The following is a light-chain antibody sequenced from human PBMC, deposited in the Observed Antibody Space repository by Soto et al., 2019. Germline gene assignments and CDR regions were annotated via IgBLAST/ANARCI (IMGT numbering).Light chain of an antibody. Sequence: EILLTQSPGTLSLSPGERATLSCRASQSVSSTYLAWYQQKPGQAPRLLLYGVSSRATGVPDRFSGSGSGTDFTLPISRLEPEDSAVYYCQQYGTSGLFTFGPGTKVEIK. J-gene: IGKJ3*01. CDR1: QSVSSTY. CDR2: GVS. CDR3: QQYGTSGLFT. V-gene: IGKV3-20*01.